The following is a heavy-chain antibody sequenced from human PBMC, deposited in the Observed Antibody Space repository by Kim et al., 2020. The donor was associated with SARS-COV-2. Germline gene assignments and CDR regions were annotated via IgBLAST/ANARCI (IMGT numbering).Heavy chain of an antibody. Sequence: SVKVSCKASGGTFSSYAISWVRQAPGQGLEWMGGIIPIFGTANYAQKFQGRVTITADESTSTAYMELSSLRSEDTAVYYCARGPSLRGVCNYWGQGTLVTVSS. CDR2: IIPIFGTA. D-gene: IGHD3-3*01. CDR1: GGTFSSYA. J-gene: IGHJ4*02. V-gene: IGHV1-69*13. CDR3: ARGPSLRGVCNY.